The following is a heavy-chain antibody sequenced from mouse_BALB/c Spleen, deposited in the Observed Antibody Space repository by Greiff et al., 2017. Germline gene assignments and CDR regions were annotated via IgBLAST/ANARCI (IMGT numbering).Heavy chain of an antibody. CDR1: GFTFSDFY. Sequence: EVKLVESGGGLVQPGGSLRLSCATSGFTFSDFYMEWVRQPPGKRLEWIAASRNKANDYTTEYSASVKGRFIVSRDTSQSILYLQMNALRAEDTAIYYCARDEDDIHYGWFAYWGQGTLVTVSA. V-gene: IGHV7-1*02. CDR3: ARDEDDIHYGWFAY. D-gene: IGHD1-2*01. J-gene: IGHJ3*01. CDR2: SRNKANDYTT.